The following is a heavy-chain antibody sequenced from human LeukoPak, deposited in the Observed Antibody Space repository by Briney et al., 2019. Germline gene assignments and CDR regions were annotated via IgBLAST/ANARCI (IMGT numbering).Heavy chain of an antibody. CDR3: ARDRYKWNDDYFDY. D-gene: IGHD1-1*01. Sequence: PSETLSLTCAVYGGSFSGYYWSWIRQPPVKGLEWIGEINHSGSTNYNPSLKSRVTISVDTSKNQFSLKLSSVTAADTAVYYCARDRYKWNDDYFDYWGQGTLVTVSS. CDR1: GGSFSGYY. CDR2: INHSGST. J-gene: IGHJ4*02. V-gene: IGHV4-34*01.